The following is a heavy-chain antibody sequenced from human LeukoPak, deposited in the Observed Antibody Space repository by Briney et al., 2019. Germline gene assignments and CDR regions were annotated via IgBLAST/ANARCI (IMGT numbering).Heavy chain of an antibody. Sequence: GESLTISCKGSGYSFTSYWIGWVRQMPGKGLEWMGIIYPGDSDTRYSPSFQGQVTISADKSISTAYLQWSSLEASDTAMYYCARTPAERMAEIGVIPGSFGDYWGQGTLVTVSS. V-gene: IGHV5-51*01. J-gene: IGHJ4*02. CDR3: ARTPAERMAEIGVIPGSFGDY. CDR2: IYPGDSDT. D-gene: IGHD2-2*01. CDR1: GYSFTSYW.